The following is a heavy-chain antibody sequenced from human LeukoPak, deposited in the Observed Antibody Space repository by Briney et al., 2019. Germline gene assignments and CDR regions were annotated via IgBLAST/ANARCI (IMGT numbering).Heavy chain of an antibody. CDR2: INHSGST. CDR3: PRGXPPXPXYYXSGQKPQWWFDH. CDR1: GGSFSGYY. Sequence: SETLPLTCAVYGGSFSGYYWSWIRQPPGKGLEWIGEINHSGSTNYNPSLKSRVTLSVDTSNNQFSLNLSSLTASHTALYYCPRGXPPXPXYYXSGQKPQWWFDHWGQGTLVTVSS. D-gene: IGHD3-10*01. V-gene: IGHV4-34*01. J-gene: IGHJ5*02.